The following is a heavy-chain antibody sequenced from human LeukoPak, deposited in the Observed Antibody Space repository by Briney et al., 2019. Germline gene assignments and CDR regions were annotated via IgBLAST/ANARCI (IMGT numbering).Heavy chain of an antibody. V-gene: IGHV5-10-1*01. CDR1: GYIFTNNW. CDR2: IDPSDSYT. J-gene: IGHJ4*02. CDR3: ARQGYSSSWYQLRETRYYFDY. Sequence: GESLKISCKGSGYIFTNNWIGWVRQMPGKGLEWMGRIDPSDSYTNYSPSFQGHVTISADKSISTAYLQWSSLKASDTAMYYCARQGYSSSWYQLRETRYYFDYWGQGTLVTVSS. D-gene: IGHD6-13*01.